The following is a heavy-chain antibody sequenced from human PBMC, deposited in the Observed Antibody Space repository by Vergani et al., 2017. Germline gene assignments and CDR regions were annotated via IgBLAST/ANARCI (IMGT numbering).Heavy chain of an antibody. CDR3: SRGGFYTSRNDFKFYGLGV. D-gene: IGHD3-3*01. V-gene: IGHV1-18*01. Sequence: QVQLVQSGAEVKKPGASVKVSCKASGYTFSTYGISWVRQAPGQGLEWMGGISAYSGETRYARSLQGRVTMTTDASTNTAYMSLRSLRSDDTAIYYCSRGGFYTSRNDFKFYGLGVWGQGTTVTVTS. J-gene: IGHJ6*02. CDR1: GYTFSTYG. CDR2: ISAYSGET.